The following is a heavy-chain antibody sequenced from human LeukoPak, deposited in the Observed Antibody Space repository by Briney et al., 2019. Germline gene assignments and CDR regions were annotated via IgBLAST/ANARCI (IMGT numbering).Heavy chain of an antibody. CDR3: ARDLRWELPSLYYYYGMDV. V-gene: IGHV3-30*14. J-gene: IGHJ6*02. CDR2: ISYDGSNK. CDR1: GFTFSSYA. Sequence: GGSLRLSCAASGFTFSSYAMHWVRQAPGKGLEWVAVISYDGSNKYYADSVKGRFTISRDNSKNTLYLQMNSLRAEDTAVYYCARDLRWELPSLYYYYGMDVWGQGTTVTVSS. D-gene: IGHD1-26*01.